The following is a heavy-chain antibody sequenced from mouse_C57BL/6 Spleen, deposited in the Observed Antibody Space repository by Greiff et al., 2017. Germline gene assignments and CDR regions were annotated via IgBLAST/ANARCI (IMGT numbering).Heavy chain of an antibody. CDR1: GYTFTDYN. CDR2: INPNNGGT. D-gene: IGHD1-1*01. CDR3: ARAGNYYGSSYWYFDV. Sequence: VQLQQSGPELVKPGASVKIPCKASGYTFTDYNMDWVKQSHGKSLEWIGDINPNNGGTIYNQKFKGKDTLTVDKSSSTAYMELRSLTSEDTAVYYCARAGNYYGSSYWYFDVWGTGTTVTVSS. V-gene: IGHV1-18*01. J-gene: IGHJ1*03.